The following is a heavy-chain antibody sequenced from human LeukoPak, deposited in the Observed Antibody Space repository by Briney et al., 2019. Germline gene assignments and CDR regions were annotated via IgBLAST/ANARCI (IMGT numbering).Heavy chain of an antibody. Sequence: GGSLRLSCAASGFTFSSYGMHWVRQAPGKGLEWVAVISYDGSNKYYADSVKGRFTISRDNSKNTLYLQTNSLRAEDTAVYYCATSGYSYRGFGYWGQGTLVTVSS. CDR2: ISYDGSNK. V-gene: IGHV3-30*03. J-gene: IGHJ4*02. D-gene: IGHD5-18*01. CDR3: ATSGYSYRGFGY. CDR1: GFTFSSYG.